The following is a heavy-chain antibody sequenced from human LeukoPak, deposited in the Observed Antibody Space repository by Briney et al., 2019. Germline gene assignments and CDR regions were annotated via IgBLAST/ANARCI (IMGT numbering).Heavy chain of an antibody. Sequence: GASVKVSCKASGYTFTSYGISWMRQAPGQGLEWMGWISTYNANTEYAQKLQGRVTMTTDTSTSTTYMELRSLRSDDTAMYYCARDPGSFLSSSGWLNWFAPWGQGTLVTVSS. CDR3: ARDPGSFLSSSGWLNWFAP. CDR1: GYTFTSYG. D-gene: IGHD6-19*01. CDR2: ISTYNANT. V-gene: IGHV1-18*01. J-gene: IGHJ5*02.